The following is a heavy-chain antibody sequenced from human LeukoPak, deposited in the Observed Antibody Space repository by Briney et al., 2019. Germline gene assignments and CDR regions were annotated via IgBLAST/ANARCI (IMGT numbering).Heavy chain of an antibody. V-gene: IGHV4-31*03. CDR2: IYYNGNT. D-gene: IGHD3-22*01. CDR3: VRNFDSYNAFDI. CDR1: GGSISIGGYY. Sequence: PSETLSLTRTVSGGSISIGGYYWSWIRQHPGEGLEWIGYIYYNGNTYYNPPLKSRLTISGDTSENQFSLKLSSVTAADTAVYYCVRNFDSYNAFDIWGQGTMVTVSS. J-gene: IGHJ3*02.